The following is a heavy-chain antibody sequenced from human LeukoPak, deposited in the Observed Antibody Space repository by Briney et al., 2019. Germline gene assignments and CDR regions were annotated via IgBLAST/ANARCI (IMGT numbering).Heavy chain of an antibody. CDR1: GFTFSRNG. CDR2: VSHDGSDK. D-gene: IGHD1-26*01. CDR3: ARDLSGGYSIDY. V-gene: IGHV3-30-3*01. J-gene: IGHJ4*02. Sequence: GKSLRLSCSASGFTFSRNGIRWVRQAPGKGLEWVADVSHDGSDKDYADSVKGRFTISRDNSNNTVYLQMNSLRPEDTAMYYCARDLSGGYSIDYWGQGALVIVSS.